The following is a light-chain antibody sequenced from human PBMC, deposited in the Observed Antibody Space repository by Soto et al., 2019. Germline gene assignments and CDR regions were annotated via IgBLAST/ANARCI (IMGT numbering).Light chain of an antibody. CDR1: QSVSSN. CDR3: QQYNNWPPT. J-gene: IGKJ1*01. CDR2: GAS. V-gene: IGKV3-15*01. Sequence: EIAMTQSPATLSVSPEERATLSCRASQSVSSNLAWYQQKPGQAPRLLIYGASTRATGIPARFSGSGSGTEFTLTISSLQSEDFAVYYCQQYNNWPPTFGQGTKVEIK.